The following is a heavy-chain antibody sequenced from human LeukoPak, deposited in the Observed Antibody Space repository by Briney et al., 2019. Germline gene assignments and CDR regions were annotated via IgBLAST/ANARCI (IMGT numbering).Heavy chain of an antibody. J-gene: IGHJ4*02. CDR1: GFTFSDYY. CDR2: ISSSGSII. CDR3: ARVVAGRIADRSFDY. Sequence: GGSLRLSCAASGFTFSDYYMSWIRQAPGKGLEWVSHISSSGSIIYYADSVKGRFTISRDNTKNSLYLQMNSLRAEDTAVYYCARVVAGRIADRSFDYWGQGTLVTVSS. V-gene: IGHV3-11*01. D-gene: IGHD6-6*01.